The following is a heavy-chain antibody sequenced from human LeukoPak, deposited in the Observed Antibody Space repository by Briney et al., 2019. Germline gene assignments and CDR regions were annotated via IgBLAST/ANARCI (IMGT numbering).Heavy chain of an antibody. D-gene: IGHD4-17*01. CDR3: ASSRYGGFDP. V-gene: IGHV3-23*01. J-gene: IGHJ5*02. CDR2: ISGSGAST. Sequence: GGSLRLSCAASGFTFTTYAMSWVRQAPGKGLEWVSVISGSGASTYYADSVKGRFTISRDNSKNTLYLQMNSLRAEDTAVYYCASSRYGGFDPWGQGTLVTVSS. CDR1: GFTFTTYA.